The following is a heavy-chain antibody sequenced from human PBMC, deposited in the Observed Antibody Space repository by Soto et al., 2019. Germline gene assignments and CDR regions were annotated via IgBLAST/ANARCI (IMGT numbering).Heavy chain of an antibody. Sequence: GESLKISCKGSGYTFTNYWIGWVRQLPGAGLEWMGIIYPSDSDTRYSPSFQGHVTISADKSISTAYLQWSSLKASDSAMYYCARHSLIVTPLYVIDVWGQGTTVTVSS. D-gene: IGHD1-26*01. CDR3: ARHSLIVTPLYVIDV. CDR1: GYTFTNYW. V-gene: IGHV5-51*01. CDR2: IYPSDSDT. J-gene: IGHJ6*02.